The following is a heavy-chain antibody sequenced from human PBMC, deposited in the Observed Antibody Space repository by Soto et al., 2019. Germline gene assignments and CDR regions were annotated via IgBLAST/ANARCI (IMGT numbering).Heavy chain of an antibody. CDR3: ARGSRIAVAGYYYYYGMDV. CDR2: TYYRSKWYN. Sequence: SQTLSLTCAISGDSVSSNSAALNWVMQSPSRGLEWLGRTYYRSKWYNDYAVSVKSRITINPDTSQNQFSLQLNSVTPEDTAVYYCARGSRIAVAGYYYYYGMDVWGQGTTVTVSS. V-gene: IGHV6-1*01. CDR1: GDSVSSNSAA. J-gene: IGHJ6*02. D-gene: IGHD6-19*01.